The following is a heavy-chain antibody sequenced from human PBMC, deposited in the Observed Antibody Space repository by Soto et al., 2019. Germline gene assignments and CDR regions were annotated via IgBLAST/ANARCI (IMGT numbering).Heavy chain of an antibody. D-gene: IGHD6-13*01. Sequence: ASVKVSCKASGGTFSSYAISWVRQAPGQGLEWMGGIIPIFGTANYAQRFQGRVTITPDTSTSTAYMELSSLRSDDTAVYYCAGEAGIAAFEECQRGYYGMDVWGQGTTVTVSS. V-gene: IGHV1-69*06. CDR3: AGEAGIAAFEECQRGYYGMDV. CDR2: IIPIFGTA. J-gene: IGHJ6*02. CDR1: GGTFSSYA.